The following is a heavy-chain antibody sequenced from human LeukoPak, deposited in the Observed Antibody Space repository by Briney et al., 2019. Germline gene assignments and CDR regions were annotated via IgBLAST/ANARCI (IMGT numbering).Heavy chain of an antibody. D-gene: IGHD2-21*02. CDR3: ARGRHIVVVTAIRY. V-gene: IGHV4-34*01. Sequence: NASETLSLTCAVYGGSFSGYYWSWIRQPPGKGLEWIGEINHSGSPNYNPSLKSRVTISVDTSKNQFSLKLSSVTAADTAVYYCARGRHIVVVTAIRYWGQGTLVTVSS. J-gene: IGHJ4*02. CDR1: GGSFSGYY. CDR2: INHSGSP.